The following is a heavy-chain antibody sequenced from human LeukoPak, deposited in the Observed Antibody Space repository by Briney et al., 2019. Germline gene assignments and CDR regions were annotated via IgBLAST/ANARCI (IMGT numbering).Heavy chain of an antibody. D-gene: IGHD1-26*01. V-gene: IGHV1-2*02. CDR3: ARGNSGSYYGYAFDI. CDR1: GYTFTGYY. CDR2: INPHSGGT. J-gene: IGHJ3*02. Sequence: ASVKVSCKASGYTFTGYYMHWVRQAPGQGLEWMGWINPHSGGTNYAQKFQGRVTMTRDTSISTAYMELSRLRSDDTAVYYCARGNSGSYYGYAFDIWGQGTMVTASS.